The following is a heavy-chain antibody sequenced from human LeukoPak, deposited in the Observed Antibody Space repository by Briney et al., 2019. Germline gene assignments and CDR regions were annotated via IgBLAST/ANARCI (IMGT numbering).Heavy chain of an antibody. CDR3: ARVRYSSSWYGGFDY. J-gene: IGHJ4*02. CDR1: GDSISTSNFY. V-gene: IGHV4-39*07. CDR2: ISPSGRT. D-gene: IGHD6-13*01. Sequence: SETLSLTCTVSGDSISTSNFYWGWVRQPPGKGLEWIASISPSGRTYSNPSLTGRFSISVDTSKNQFSLKLSSVTAADTAVYYCARVRYSSSWYGGFDYWGQGTLVTVSS.